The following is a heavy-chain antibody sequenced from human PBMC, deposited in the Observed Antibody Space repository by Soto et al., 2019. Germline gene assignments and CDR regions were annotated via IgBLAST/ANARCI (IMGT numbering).Heavy chain of an antibody. Sequence: VPLVQSGSEVKKPGASVKVSCKASGFTFTSYGISWVRQAPGQGLEWMAWISIYNDNTKYAQKFQGKITMTTDTSTSTAYMELRSLRSDHTAVYYCARETYYFGSGTYDDGMDGWGQGTTVTVSS. CDR1: GFTFTSYG. CDR2: ISIYNDNT. J-gene: IGHJ6*02. CDR3: ARETYYFGSGTYDDGMDG. V-gene: IGHV1-18*04. D-gene: IGHD3-10*01.